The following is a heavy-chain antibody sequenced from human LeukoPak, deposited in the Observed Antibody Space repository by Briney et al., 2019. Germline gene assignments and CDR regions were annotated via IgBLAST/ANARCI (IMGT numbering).Heavy chain of an antibody. Sequence: GGSLRLSCAASGFTFSGFWMHWVRQAPGKGLVWVSCISFDGSDATYADSVKGRFTISRDNSKNTLYLQMNSLRAEDTAVYYCAKDGGSSWGKWAGYFDLWGRGTLVTVSS. CDR1: GFTFSGFW. V-gene: IGHV3-74*01. CDR3: AKDGGSSWGKWAGYFDL. D-gene: IGHD6-13*01. CDR2: ISFDGSDA. J-gene: IGHJ2*01.